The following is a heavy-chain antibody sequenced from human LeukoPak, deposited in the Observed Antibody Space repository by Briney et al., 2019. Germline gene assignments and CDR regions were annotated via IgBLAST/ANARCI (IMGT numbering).Heavy chain of an antibody. D-gene: IGHD3-22*01. J-gene: IGHJ4*02. Sequence: ASVKVSCKASGYTFTSYGISWVRQAPGQGLEWMGWISAYNGNTNYAQKFQGRVTITADKSTSTAYMELSSLRSEDTAVYYCAREVLVNYYDSSGYVDYWGQGTLVTVSS. V-gene: IGHV1-18*01. CDR2: ISAYNGNT. CDR1: GYTFTSYG. CDR3: AREVLVNYYDSSGYVDY.